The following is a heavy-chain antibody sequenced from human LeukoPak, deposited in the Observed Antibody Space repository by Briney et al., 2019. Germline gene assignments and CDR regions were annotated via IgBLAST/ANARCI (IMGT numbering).Heavy chain of an antibody. D-gene: IGHD3-10*01. CDR1: GGSFSGYY. V-gene: IGHV4-34*01. J-gene: IGHJ3*02. Sequence: SETLPLTCAVYGGSFSGYYWSWIRQPPGKGLEWIGEINHSGSTNYNPSLKSRVTMSVDTSKNQFSLKLSSVTAADTAVYYRARGTRGGSGSYYNVGAFDIWGQGTMVTVSS. CDR2: INHSGST. CDR3: ARGTRGGSGSYYNVGAFDI.